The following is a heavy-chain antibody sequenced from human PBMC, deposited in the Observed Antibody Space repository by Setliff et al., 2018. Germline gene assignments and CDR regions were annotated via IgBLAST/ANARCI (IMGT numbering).Heavy chain of an antibody. D-gene: IGHD3-16*01. V-gene: IGHV4-39*01. J-gene: IGHJ4*02. Sequence: KPSETLSLTCTVSGASITNINYYWGLIRQPPGKGLEWNGSIFYSGRTFYNPSLKSRVTISVDTSKNQFSLTLSSVTAADTAVYYCARLPNYVWGSPVDYWGQGTLVTVSS. CDR1: GASITNINYY. CDR3: ARLPNYVWGSPVDY. CDR2: IFYSGRT.